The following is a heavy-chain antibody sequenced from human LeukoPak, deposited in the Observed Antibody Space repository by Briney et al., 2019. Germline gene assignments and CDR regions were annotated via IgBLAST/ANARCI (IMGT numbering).Heavy chain of an antibody. CDR2: IIPILGIA. Sequence: SVKVSCKASGGTFSSYAISWVRQAPGQVLVWMGRIIPILGIANYAQKFQGRVTITADKSTSTAYMELSSLRSEDTAVYYCARADYYDSSGYTRLYYFDYWGQGTLVTVSS. D-gene: IGHD3-22*01. CDR3: ARADYYDSSGYTRLYYFDY. V-gene: IGHV1-69*04. J-gene: IGHJ4*02. CDR1: GGTFSSYA.